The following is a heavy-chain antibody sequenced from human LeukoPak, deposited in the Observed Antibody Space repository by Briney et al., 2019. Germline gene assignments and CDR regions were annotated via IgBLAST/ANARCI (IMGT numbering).Heavy chain of an antibody. V-gene: IGHV3-74*01. CDR1: GFTFSSYW. Sequence: GGSLRLSCAASGFTFSSYWMHWVRQAPGKGLVWVSRINTDGSSTSYGDSVEGRFTISRDNAKNTLYLQMNSLRAEDTAVYYCARGSSSSEYFQHWGQGTLVTVSS. CDR2: INTDGSST. CDR3: ARGSSSSEYFQH. D-gene: IGHD6-6*01. J-gene: IGHJ1*01.